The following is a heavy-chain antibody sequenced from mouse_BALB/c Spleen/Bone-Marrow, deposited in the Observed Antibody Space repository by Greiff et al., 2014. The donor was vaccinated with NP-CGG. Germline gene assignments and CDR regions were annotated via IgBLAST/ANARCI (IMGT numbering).Heavy chain of an antibody. CDR1: GFTFTDYY. Sequence: DVMLVESGGGLVQPGGSLRLSCATSGFTFTDYYMSWVRQPPGKALEWLGFIRNKANGYTTEYSASVKGRFTISRDNSKSILYLQMNTLRAKDSATYYCAREGVYYGNPYWYFDVWGAGTTVTVSS. CDR2: IRNKANGYTT. CDR3: AREGVYYGNPYWYFDV. V-gene: IGHV7-3*02. J-gene: IGHJ1*01. D-gene: IGHD2-1*01.